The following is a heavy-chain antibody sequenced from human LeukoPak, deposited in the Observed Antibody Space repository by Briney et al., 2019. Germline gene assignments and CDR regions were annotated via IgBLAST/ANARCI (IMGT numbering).Heavy chain of an antibody. Sequence: ASVKVSCKASGYTFTSYGISWVRQAPGQGLEWMGWINPNSGGTNYAQKFQGRVTMTRDTSISTAYMELSRLRSDDTAVYYCARTPIYYYGNSGYYNWGQGTLVTVSS. CDR3: ARTPIYYYGNSGYYN. CDR1: GYTFTSYG. J-gene: IGHJ4*02. CDR2: INPNSGGT. D-gene: IGHD3-22*01. V-gene: IGHV1-2*02.